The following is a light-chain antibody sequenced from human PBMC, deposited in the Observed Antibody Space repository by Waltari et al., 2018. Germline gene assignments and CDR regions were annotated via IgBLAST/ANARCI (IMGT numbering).Light chain of an antibody. J-gene: IGLJ3*02. V-gene: IGLV2-23*01. CDR2: EGS. Sequence: QSALTQPASVSGSPGQSITISCTGTSSDVGSYNLVSWYQQHPGKAPKLMIYEGSKRPTGVSNRFAGSKSGNTDSMTISALQADDEADYYCCSYEPSSTVWVFGGGTKLTVL. CDR1: SSDVGSYNL. CDR3: CSYEPSSTVWV.